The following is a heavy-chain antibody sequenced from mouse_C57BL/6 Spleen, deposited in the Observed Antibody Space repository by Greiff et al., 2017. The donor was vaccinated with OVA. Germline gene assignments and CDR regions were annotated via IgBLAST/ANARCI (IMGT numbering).Heavy chain of an antibody. D-gene: IGHD4-1*01. Sequence: VQGVESGAELVRPGTSVKVSCKASGYAFTNYLIEWVKQRPGQGLEWIGVINPGSGGTNYNEKFKGKATLTADKSSSTAYMQLSSLTSEDSAVYFCARGTGTGSFDVWGTGTTVTVSS. CDR1: GYAFTNYL. CDR3: ARGTGTGSFDV. V-gene: IGHV1-54*01. J-gene: IGHJ1*03. CDR2: INPGSGGT.